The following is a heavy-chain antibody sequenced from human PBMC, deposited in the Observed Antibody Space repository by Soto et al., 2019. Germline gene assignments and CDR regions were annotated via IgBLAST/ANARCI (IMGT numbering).Heavy chain of an antibody. Sequence: SETLSLTCTVSGGSISSGDYYWSWIRQPPGKGLEWIGYIYYSGSTYYNPSLKSRVTISVDTSKNQFSLKLSSVTAADTAVYYCARDLSGVGAAYYFDYWGQGTLVTVSS. CDR3: ARDLSGVGAAYYFDY. CDR2: IYYSGST. CDR1: GGSISSGDYY. D-gene: IGHD1-26*01. V-gene: IGHV4-30-4*01. J-gene: IGHJ4*02.